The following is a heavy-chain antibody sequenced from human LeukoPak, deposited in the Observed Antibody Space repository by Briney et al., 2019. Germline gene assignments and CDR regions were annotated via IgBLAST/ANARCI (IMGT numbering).Heavy chain of an antibody. CDR1: GYTFTNYG. V-gene: IGHV1-18*01. D-gene: IGHD3-16*01. CDR3: ARTSHESVLFWCDL. Sequence: SVTVSCEASGYTFTNYGIGWVRQAPGQGLEWMGWISGYNGNSNYAQKFQGRVTMITDNSKGTAYMELERLRCDDTAVYYLARTSHESVLFWCDLWGQGTLVNVS. CDR2: ISGYNGNS. J-gene: IGHJ5*02.